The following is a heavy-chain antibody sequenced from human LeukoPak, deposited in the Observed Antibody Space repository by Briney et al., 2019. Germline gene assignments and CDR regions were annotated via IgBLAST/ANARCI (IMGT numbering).Heavy chain of an antibody. CDR3: ARILPISGRDS. Sequence: PGGSLRLPCAASGFTFSSYSMNWVRQAPGKGLEWVSSISSTSTYIYYADSVKGRFTISRDNAKNSLYLQMNSLRGEDTAVYYCARILPISGRDSWGQGTLATVSS. D-gene: IGHD2-15*01. V-gene: IGHV3-21*01. CDR1: GFTFSSYS. CDR2: ISSTSTYI. J-gene: IGHJ4*02.